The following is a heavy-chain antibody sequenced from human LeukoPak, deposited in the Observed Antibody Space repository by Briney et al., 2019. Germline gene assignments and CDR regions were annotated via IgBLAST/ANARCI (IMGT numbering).Heavy chain of an antibody. D-gene: IGHD2-2*01. V-gene: IGHV4-61*02. Sequence: SETLSLTCTVSGGSISSGSYYWSWIRQPAGKGLEWIGRIYTSGSTNYNPSLKSRVTISVDTSKNQFSLKLSSVTAADTAVYYCAREGIVVVPATKYYYYYMGVWGKGTTVTVSS. CDR1: GGSISSGSYY. CDR2: IYTSGST. CDR3: AREGIVVVPATKYYYYYMGV. J-gene: IGHJ6*03.